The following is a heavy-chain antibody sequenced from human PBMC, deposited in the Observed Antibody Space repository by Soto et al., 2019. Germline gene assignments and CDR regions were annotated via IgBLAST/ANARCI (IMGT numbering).Heavy chain of an antibody. Sequence: QVQLVPSGGGVVQPGRSLRLSCAASGFNFNTYFIHWVRQAPGKGLAWVAMIFPNGRDKEYADSVKGRFTISRDNSTNRMYLQMASLRPEGTAVYYCAGDDDHGSNCDLAYWGQGALVTVSS. J-gene: IGHJ4*02. D-gene: IGHD1-26*01. CDR3: AGDDDHGSNCDLAY. CDR2: IFPNGRDK. CDR1: GFNFNTYF. V-gene: IGHV3-30*05.